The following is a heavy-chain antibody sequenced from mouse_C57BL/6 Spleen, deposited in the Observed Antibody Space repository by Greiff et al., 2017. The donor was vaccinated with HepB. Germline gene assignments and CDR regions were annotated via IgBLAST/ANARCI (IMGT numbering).Heavy chain of an antibody. Sequence: QVQLQQPGAELVKPGASVKMSCKASGYTFTSYWLTWVTQRPGQGLEWIGDIYPGSGSTNYNEKFKSKATLTVDTSSSTAYMQLSSLTSEDSAVYYCARTLTTVVAPFDYWGQGTTLTVSS. D-gene: IGHD1-1*01. CDR1: GYTFTSYW. J-gene: IGHJ2*01. V-gene: IGHV1-55*01. CDR3: ARTLTTVVAPFDY. CDR2: IYPGSGST.